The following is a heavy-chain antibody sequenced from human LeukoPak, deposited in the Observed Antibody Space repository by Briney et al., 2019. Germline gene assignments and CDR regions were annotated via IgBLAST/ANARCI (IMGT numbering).Heavy chain of an antibody. V-gene: IGHV1-46*01. CDR1: GGTFSSYA. D-gene: IGHD5-24*01. Sequence: ASVKVSCKASGGTFSSYAISWVRQAPGQGLEWMGIINPSGGSTSYAQKFQGRVTMTRDTSTSTVYMELSSLRSEDTAVYYCARERGLDSVWFDPWGQGTLVTVSS. J-gene: IGHJ5*02. CDR2: INPSGGST. CDR3: ARERGLDSVWFDP.